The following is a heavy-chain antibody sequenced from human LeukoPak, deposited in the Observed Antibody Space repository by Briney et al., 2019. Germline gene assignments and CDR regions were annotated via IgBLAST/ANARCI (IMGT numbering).Heavy chain of an antibody. CDR1: GYTFTSYG. CDR2: IRAYNGNT. J-gene: IGHJ4*02. Sequence: GASVKVSCXASGYTFTSYGISWVRLAPGQGLEWMGWIRAYNGNTNYAQKLQGRVTMTTDTSTSTAYMELRSLRSDDTAVYYCARGLPYYDFWSGYFDYWGQGTLVTVSS. V-gene: IGHV1-18*01. CDR3: ARGLPYYDFWSGYFDY. D-gene: IGHD3-3*01.